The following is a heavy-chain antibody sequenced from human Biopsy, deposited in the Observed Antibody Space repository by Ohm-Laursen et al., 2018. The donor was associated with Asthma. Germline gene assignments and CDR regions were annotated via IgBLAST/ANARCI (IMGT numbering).Heavy chain of an antibody. CDR1: GFTFSTYG. J-gene: IGHJ6*02. Sequence: SLRLSCTASGFTFSTYGMHWVRQVPGKGLEWVAYIAWDGINSYYADSVKGRFTISRDNSRNTLYLQKNSLRADDTAVYYCARAGESDLVGGLDVWGQGTTVIVS. V-gene: IGHV3-30*03. CDR3: ARAGESDLVGGLDV. D-gene: IGHD2-21*01. CDR2: IAWDGINS.